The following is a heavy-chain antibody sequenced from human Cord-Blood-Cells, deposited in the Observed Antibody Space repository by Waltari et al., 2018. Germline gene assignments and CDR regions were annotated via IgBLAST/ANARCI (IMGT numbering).Heavy chain of an antibody. CDR2: IYPVDSDT. J-gene: IGHJ4*02. D-gene: IGHD1-26*01. Sequence: EVQLVQSGAEVKKPGESLKISCKGSGYSFTSYWIGWVRQMPGKGLAWMGIIYPVDSDTGYIPAFRGQVTISADKAISTAYLQWSSLKASDTAMYYCARLQAYSGSYYFDYWGLGTLVTVSS. V-gene: IGHV5-51*03. CDR3: ARLQAYSGSYYFDY. CDR1: GYSFTSYW.